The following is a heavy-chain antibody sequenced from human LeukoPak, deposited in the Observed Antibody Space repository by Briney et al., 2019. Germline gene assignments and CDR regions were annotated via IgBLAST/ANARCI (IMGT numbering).Heavy chain of an antibody. D-gene: IGHD6-13*01. J-gene: IGHJ4*02. Sequence: PSETLSLTCTVSGGSVSSGSYSWTWIRQPPGKGLEWIGYVYYSGSTNYNPSLKSRLTISVDTSKNQFSLKLRSVTAADTAVYYCARVRPYSSSWYDGYDFDYWGQGTLVIVSS. CDR2: VYYSGST. CDR3: ARVRPYSSSWYDGYDFDY. CDR1: GGSVSSGSYS. V-gene: IGHV4-61*01.